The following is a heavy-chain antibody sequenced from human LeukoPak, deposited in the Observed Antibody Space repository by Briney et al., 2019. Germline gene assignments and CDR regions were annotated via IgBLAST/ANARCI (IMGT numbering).Heavy chain of an antibody. J-gene: IGHJ5*02. D-gene: IGHD1-7*01. CDR2: IYYSGST. Sequence: SETLSLTCTVSGGSISSSSYYWGWIRQPPGKGLEWIGSIYYSGSTYYNPSLKSRVTISVDTSKNQFSLKLSSVTAADTAVYYCARLGGTSYNWFDPWGQGTLVTVSS. CDR1: GGSISSSSYY. V-gene: IGHV4-39*07. CDR3: ARLGGTSYNWFDP.